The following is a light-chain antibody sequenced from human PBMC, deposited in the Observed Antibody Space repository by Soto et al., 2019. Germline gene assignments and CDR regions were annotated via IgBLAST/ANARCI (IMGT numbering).Light chain of an antibody. V-gene: IGKV3-15*01. CDR3: QQYDKSPPWT. CDR1: QSVSSN. Sequence: EIVMTPSPATLSVSPCERAPLSCSASQSVSSNLAWYQQKPGQAPRLLIYGASTRATGIPARFSGSGSGTEFTLTIHSLQSDDFATYYCQQYDKSPPWTFGQGTKVDIK. J-gene: IGKJ1*01. CDR2: GAS.